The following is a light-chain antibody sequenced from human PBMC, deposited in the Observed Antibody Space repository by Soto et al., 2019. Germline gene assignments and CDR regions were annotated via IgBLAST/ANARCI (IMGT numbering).Light chain of an antibody. CDR3: SSYSKTSSVL. Sequence: QSVLIQPASVSASPGQSITISCTGTSRDVGAYNYVSWYLHFPGKAPKLIMYEVSNRPSGVPERFSGSKSGNAASLTISGLQPEDEADYYCSSYSKTSSVLFGGGTKLTVL. CDR1: SRDVGAYNY. J-gene: IGLJ2*01. V-gene: IGLV2-14*01. CDR2: EVS.